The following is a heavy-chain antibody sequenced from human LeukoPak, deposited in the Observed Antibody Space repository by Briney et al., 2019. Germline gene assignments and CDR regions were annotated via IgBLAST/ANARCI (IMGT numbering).Heavy chain of an antibody. CDR2: IYTSGST. CDR3: ARHPPIYSSGWIFDY. D-gene: IGHD6-19*01. V-gene: IGHV4-4*09. J-gene: IGHJ4*02. CDR1: GGSISSYY. Sequence: SETLSLTCTVSGGSISSYYWSWIRQPPGKGLEWIGYIYTSGSTNYNPSLKSRVTISVDTSKNQCSLKLSSVTAADTAVYYCARHPPIYSSGWIFDYWGQGTLVTVSS.